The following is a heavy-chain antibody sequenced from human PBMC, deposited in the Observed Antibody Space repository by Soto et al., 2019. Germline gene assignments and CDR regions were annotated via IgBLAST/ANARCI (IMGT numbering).Heavy chain of an antibody. CDR3: AHFYGDYLIWYFDV. CDR1: GFSLSTSGVG. J-gene: IGHJ2*01. V-gene: IGHV2-5*02. CDR2: VFWDDEK. Sequence: QITLKESGPTVLRPTQTLTLTCSFSGFSLSTSGVGVTWIRQPPGKALEWLALVFWDDEKRYSPSLKSRLTISKGPSKDQVVLRMTNMDPVDTATYYCAHFYGDYLIWYFDVWGRGTLVTVFS. D-gene: IGHD4-17*01.